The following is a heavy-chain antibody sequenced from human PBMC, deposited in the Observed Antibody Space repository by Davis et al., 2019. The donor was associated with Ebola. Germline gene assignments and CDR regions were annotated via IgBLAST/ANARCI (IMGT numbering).Heavy chain of an antibody. J-gene: IGHJ4*02. CDR1: GYTFSSYG. CDR2: ISAYNVNT. D-gene: IGHD3/OR15-3a*01. CDR3: ARDQDFRVDY. V-gene: IGHV1-18*04. Sequence: ASVKVSCKAAGYTFSSYGFSWVRQAPGQGLEWMASISAYNVNTNYAQQFQDRVTMTTDTSTNTAYMELKSLRSDDTAVYYCARDQDFRVDYWGQGTLVTVSS.